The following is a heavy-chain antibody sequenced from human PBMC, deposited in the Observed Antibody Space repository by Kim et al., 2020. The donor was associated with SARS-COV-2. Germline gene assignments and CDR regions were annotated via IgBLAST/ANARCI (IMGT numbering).Heavy chain of an antibody. CDR1: GFTFSNYG. Sequence: GGSLRLSCAASGFTFSNYGMSWVRQAPGKGLEWVSGISGNGGNTFYADSVKGRFTISRDNSKNTLYLQMNSLRAEDTALYYCARRGFSRQWLLDYWGQGTLVTVSS. J-gene: IGHJ4*02. CDR3: ARRGFSRQWLLDY. V-gene: IGHV3-23*01. CDR2: ISGNGGNT. D-gene: IGHD6-19*01.